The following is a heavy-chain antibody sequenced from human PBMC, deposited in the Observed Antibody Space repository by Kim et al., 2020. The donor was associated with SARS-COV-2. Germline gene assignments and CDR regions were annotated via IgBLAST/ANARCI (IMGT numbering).Heavy chain of an antibody. Sequence: ESVKGRFTISIDNSKNTLYLQMNSLRAEDTAVYYCAKDRAVRGVIPAFDYWGQGTLVTVSS. D-gene: IGHD3-10*01. J-gene: IGHJ4*02. CDR3: AKDRAVRGVIPAFDY. V-gene: IGHV3-23*01.